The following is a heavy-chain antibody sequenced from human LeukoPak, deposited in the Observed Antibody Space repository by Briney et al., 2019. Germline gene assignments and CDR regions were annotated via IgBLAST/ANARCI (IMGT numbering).Heavy chain of an antibody. D-gene: IGHD4-17*01. CDR3: ARRPTVTTPLTA. CDR1: GFTFSSYV. V-gene: IGHV3-23*01. Sequence: GGSLGLSCAVSGFTFSSYVMSWVRQAPGKGLEWVSTISGSGGGRYYADSVKGRFTISRDNSKNTMYLQMNSLRAEDTAVYYCARRPTVTTPLTAWGQGTLVTVSS. CDR2: ISGSGGGR. J-gene: IGHJ5*02.